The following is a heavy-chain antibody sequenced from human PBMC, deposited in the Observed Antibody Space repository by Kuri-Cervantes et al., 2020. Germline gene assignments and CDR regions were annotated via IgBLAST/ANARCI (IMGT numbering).Heavy chain of an antibody. Sequence: ASVKVSCKASGYTFTGYYMHWVRQAPGQGLEWMGWINPNSGGTNYAPKFQGWVTMTRDTSISTAYMELSRLRSDDTAVYYCARQGYCSGGSCKNWFDPWGQGTLVTVSS. CDR1: GYTFTGYY. D-gene: IGHD2-15*01. V-gene: IGHV1-2*04. CDR2: INPNSGGT. CDR3: ARQGYCSGGSCKNWFDP. J-gene: IGHJ5*02.